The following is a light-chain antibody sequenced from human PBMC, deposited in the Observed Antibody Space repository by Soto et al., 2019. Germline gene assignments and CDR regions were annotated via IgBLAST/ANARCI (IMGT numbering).Light chain of an antibody. J-gene: IGLJ1*01. CDR1: SSDVGGYNY. CDR3: TSSTGSGTYV. V-gene: IGLV2-14*01. Sequence: QSALTQPASVSGSPGQSITISCTGTSSDVGGYNYVSWYQQHPGKAHKLMISAVSDRPSWVSNRFSGSKSGNKASLTISGRQPEDEADYYCTSSTGSGTYVFGTGTKVTVL. CDR2: AVS.